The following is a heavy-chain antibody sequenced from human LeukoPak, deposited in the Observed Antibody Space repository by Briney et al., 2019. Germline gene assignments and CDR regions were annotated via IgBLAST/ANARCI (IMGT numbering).Heavy chain of an antibody. J-gene: IGHJ4*02. CDR1: GVSISGYY. CDR3: ARALDVGATPDY. CDR2: IYYSGST. V-gene: IGHV4-59*01. Sequence: SETLSLTCTVSGVSISGYYWSWIRQPPGKGLEWIGYIYYSGSTNYNPSLKSRVTISVDTSKNQFSLKLSSVTAADTAVYYCARALDVGATPDYWGQGTLVTVSS. D-gene: IGHD1-26*01.